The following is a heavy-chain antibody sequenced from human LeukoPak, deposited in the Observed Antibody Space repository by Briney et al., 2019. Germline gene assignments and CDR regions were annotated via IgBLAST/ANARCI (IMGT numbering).Heavy chain of an antibody. V-gene: IGHV1-2*02. J-gene: IGHJ5*02. Sequence: ASVKGSWKASGHTFTGYYMHWVRQASGQGLHLIGWINPNSGGTNSAQKFQCRVTMTRDTSIGTAYMELSRLRSDDTVFFFKQKTAYEILTGRPGLNWFDPWGQGTLVTVSS. CDR3: QKTAYEILTGRPGLNWFDP. D-gene: IGHD3-9*01. CDR1: GHTFTGYY. CDR2: INPNSGGT.